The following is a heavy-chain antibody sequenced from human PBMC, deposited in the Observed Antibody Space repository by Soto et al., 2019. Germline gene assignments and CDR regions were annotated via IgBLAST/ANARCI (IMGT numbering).Heavy chain of an antibody. CDR3: ARGGGNDAFDI. CDR2: IYHSGST. J-gene: IGHJ3*02. CDR1: GGSISSGGHS. Sequence: QLQLQESGSGQVKHSQTLCLTCAVSGGSISSGGHSWSWIRQPPGKGLEWIGYIYHSGSTYYNPSLKSRVTISVDRSKNQFSLKLSSVTAADTAVYYCARGGGNDAFDIWGQGTMVTVSS. V-gene: IGHV4-30-2*01. D-gene: IGHD2-15*01.